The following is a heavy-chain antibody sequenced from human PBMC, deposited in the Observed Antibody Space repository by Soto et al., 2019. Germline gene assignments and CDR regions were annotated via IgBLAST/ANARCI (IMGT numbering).Heavy chain of an antibody. CDR1: VFTFSDYY. V-gene: IGHV3-11*01. CDR2: ISSSGSTI. CDR3: AREWFGSVSGYGMDV. J-gene: IGHJ6*02. D-gene: IGHD3-10*01. Sequence: LRLSCAASVFTFSDYYRSCIRQAPFKGLEWVSYISSSGSTIYYADSVKGRFTISRDNAKNSLYLQMNSLRAEDTAVYYCAREWFGSVSGYGMDVWGQGTTVTVSS.